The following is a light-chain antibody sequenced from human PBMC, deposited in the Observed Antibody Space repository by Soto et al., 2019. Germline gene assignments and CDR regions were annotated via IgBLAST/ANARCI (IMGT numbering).Light chain of an antibody. J-gene: IGKJ5*01. CDR2: GAS. V-gene: IGKV3-11*01. Sequence: EIVLTQSPVSLSLSPGERATLSCRASQTVDTYLVWHQQKPGQAPRLLIFGASNRATGIPARFSGSGSGTDFTLTINSLEPEDFALYYCQQRSSWPITFGQGTRLEIK. CDR3: QQRSSWPIT. CDR1: QTVDTY.